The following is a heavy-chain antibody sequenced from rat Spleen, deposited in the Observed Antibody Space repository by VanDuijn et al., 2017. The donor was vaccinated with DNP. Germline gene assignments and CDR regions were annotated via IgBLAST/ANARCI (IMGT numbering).Heavy chain of an antibody. D-gene: IGHD2-2*01. CDR2: ITNTGGST. V-gene: IGHV5-31*01. J-gene: IGHJ4*01. CDR3: VREDKGVDA. Sequence: EVQLVESGGGLVQPGRSLKLSCLASGFTFNKYWMTWIRQAPGKGLEWVASITNTGGSTNYPDSVKGRFTISRDNAKSTLYLQMNSLRSEDTATYYCVREDKGVDAWGQGASVTVSS. CDR1: GFTFNKYW.